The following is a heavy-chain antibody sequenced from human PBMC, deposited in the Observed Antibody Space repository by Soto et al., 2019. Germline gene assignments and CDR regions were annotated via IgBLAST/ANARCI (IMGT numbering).Heavy chain of an antibody. V-gene: IGHV4-59*01. CDR2: IYYSGSA. CDR3: ARWTYCGGDCYWLDF. J-gene: IGHJ4*02. Sequence: SETLSLTCAVYGGSFSGYYWSWIRQPPGKGLEWIGYIYYSGSANYDPSLRSRVTISLNTSKNQFSLNLNSVTAADTAIYYCARWTYCGGDCYWLDFWGQGTLVTVSS. CDR1: GGSFSGYY. D-gene: IGHD2-21*02.